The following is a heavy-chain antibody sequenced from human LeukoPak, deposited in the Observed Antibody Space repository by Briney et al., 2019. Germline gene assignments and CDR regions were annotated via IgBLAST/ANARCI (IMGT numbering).Heavy chain of an antibody. CDR2: INHSGST. J-gene: IGHJ4*02. V-gene: IGHV4-34*01. CDR1: GGSFSVYY. Sequence: PSETLSLTCAVYGGSFSVYYCSWIRQRPGKGRECIGEINHSGSTNYNPSLKSRVTISVATSKNQFSLKLSSVTAADTAVYYCAIVPATVGGVFGYWGQGTLVTVSS. CDR3: AIVPATVGGVFGY. D-gene: IGHD2-2*01.